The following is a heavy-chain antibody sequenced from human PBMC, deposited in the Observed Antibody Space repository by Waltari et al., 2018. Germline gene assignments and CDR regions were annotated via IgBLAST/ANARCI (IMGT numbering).Heavy chain of an antibody. Sequence: QVQLQQWGAGLLKPSETLSLTCAVYGGSFSGYYWSWIRQPPGKGLEWIGEINHSGSTNYNPSLKSRVTISVDTSKNQFSLKLSSVTAADTAVYYCSRYDYIGGSYRHRHDAFDIWGQGTMVTVSS. V-gene: IGHV4-34*01. D-gene: IGHD3-16*02. CDR1: GGSFSGYY. J-gene: IGHJ3*02. CDR2: INHSGST. CDR3: SRYDYIGGSYRHRHDAFDI.